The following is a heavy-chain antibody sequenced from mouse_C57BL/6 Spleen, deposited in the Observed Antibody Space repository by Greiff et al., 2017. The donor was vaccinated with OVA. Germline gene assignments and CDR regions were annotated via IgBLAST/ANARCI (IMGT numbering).Heavy chain of an antibody. Sequence: QVQLQQPGAELVKPGASVKMSCKASGYTFTSYWITWVKQRPGQGLEWIGDIYPGSGSTNYNEKFKSKATLTVDTSSSTAYMQLSSLTSEDSAVYYCARDSYDVDAMDYWGQGTSVTVSS. CDR1: GYTFTSYW. J-gene: IGHJ4*01. CDR2: IYPGSGST. CDR3: ARDSYDVDAMDY. D-gene: IGHD2-12*01. V-gene: IGHV1-55*01.